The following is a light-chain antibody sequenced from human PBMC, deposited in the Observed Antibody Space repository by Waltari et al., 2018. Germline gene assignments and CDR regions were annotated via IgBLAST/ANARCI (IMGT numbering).Light chain of an antibody. CDR2: EDN. CDR3: GTWDSSLGIGV. CDR1: TPNIGNNY. J-gene: IGLJ3*02. Sequence: QSVLTQAPSVSAAPGQKVTISCSGSTPNIGNNYVSWYQQFPGTTPQLLIYEDNRRPSGIPDRFSCSKSGASATLGITGLQTGDEANYYCGTWDSSLGIGVLGGGTRVTVL. V-gene: IGLV1-51*01.